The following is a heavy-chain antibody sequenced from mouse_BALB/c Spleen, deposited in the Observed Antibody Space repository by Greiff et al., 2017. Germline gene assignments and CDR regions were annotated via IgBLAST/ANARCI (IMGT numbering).Heavy chain of an antibody. D-gene: IGHD2-4*01. CDR2: ISSGGGST. V-gene: IGHV5-12-1*01. CDR1: GFAFSSYD. Sequence: EVKLMESGGGLVKPGGSLKLSCAASGFAFSSYDMSWVRQTPEKRLEWVAYISSGGGSTYYPDTVKGRFTISRDNAKNTLYLQMSSLKSEDTAMYYCARHGFYYELDYWGQGTTLTVSS. CDR3: ARHGFYYELDY. J-gene: IGHJ2*01.